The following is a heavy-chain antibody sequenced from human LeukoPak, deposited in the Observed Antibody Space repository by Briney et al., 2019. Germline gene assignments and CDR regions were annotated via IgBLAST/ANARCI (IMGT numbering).Heavy chain of an antibody. D-gene: IGHD3-16*01. J-gene: IGHJ6*04. V-gene: IGHV4-4*09. CDR1: GGSIRGYY. Sequence: PSETPSLTCSVSGGSIRGYYWSWIRQPPRQTLEWIGYIYSSGSTNYNPSLQSRVTMSVDTSMNQFSLRLSSVTAADTAVYYCARFAYTTRPSDVWGKGTTVTVSS. CDR3: ARFAYTTRPSDV. CDR2: IYSSGST.